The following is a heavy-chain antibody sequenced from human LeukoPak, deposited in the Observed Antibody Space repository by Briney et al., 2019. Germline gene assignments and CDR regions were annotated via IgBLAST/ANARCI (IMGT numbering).Heavy chain of an antibody. CDR1: GGSISSYY. V-gene: IGHV4-4*07. CDR3: ARDWFFGVVIMGPHHVAFDI. CDR2: IYTSGST. J-gene: IGHJ3*02. Sequence: SETLSLTCTVSGGSISSYYWSWIRQPAGKGLEWIGRIYTSGSTNYNPSLKSRVTMSVDTSKNQFSLKLSSVTAADTAVYYCARDWFFGVVIMGPHHVAFDIWGQGTMVTVSS. D-gene: IGHD3-3*01.